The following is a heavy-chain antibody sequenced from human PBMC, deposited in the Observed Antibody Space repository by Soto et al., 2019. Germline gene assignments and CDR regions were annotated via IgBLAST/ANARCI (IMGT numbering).Heavy chain of an antibody. V-gene: IGHV4-39*07. CDR1: GGSISSSSYY. CDR3: AREGEAARPYYGMDV. J-gene: IGHJ6*02. CDR2: IYYSGST. Sequence: PSETLSLTCTVSGGSISSSSYYWGWIRQPPGKGLEWIGSIYYSGSTYYNPSLKSRVTISVDTSKNQFSLKLSSVTAADTAVYYCAREGEAARPYYGMDVWGQGTKVTVSS. D-gene: IGHD6-13*01.